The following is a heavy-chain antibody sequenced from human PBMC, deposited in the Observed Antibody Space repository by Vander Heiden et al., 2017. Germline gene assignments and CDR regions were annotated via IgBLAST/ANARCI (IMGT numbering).Heavy chain of an antibody. J-gene: IGHJ4*02. Sequence: EVQLVEPGGALVKTGGSLRLSCAASGFTYVGYSMNWFRQASGKGLEWVSSIRSSSSYIYYADAVKGRFTISGDNVKNSLYLQMNSLRAEDTAVYYCARALCVGVIESSDYWGQVTLVTVSS. CDR2: IRSSSSYI. V-gene: IGHV3-21*01. CDR3: ARALCVGVIESSDY. CDR1: GFTYVGYS. D-gene: IGHD3-16*02.